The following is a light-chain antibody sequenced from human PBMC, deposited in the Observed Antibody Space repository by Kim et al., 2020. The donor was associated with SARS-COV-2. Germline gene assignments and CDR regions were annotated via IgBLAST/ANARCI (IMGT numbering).Light chain of an antibody. Sequence: DIQMTQSPASLSASVGDKITITCQASQDIRNYLNWFQQKPGKAPLLLIYDASDLAGAPSRFSGSGSGTDFTLTITNLQPEDIATYYCQQFDSLPLTFGVGTKVDIK. CDR3: QQFDSLPLT. J-gene: IGKJ4*01. V-gene: IGKV1-33*01. CDR1: QDIRNY. CDR2: DAS.